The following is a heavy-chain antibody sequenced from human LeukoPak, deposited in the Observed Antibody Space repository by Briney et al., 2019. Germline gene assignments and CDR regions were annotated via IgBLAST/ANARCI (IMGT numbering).Heavy chain of an antibody. CDR1: GFTFSSYA. CDR3: ARDRDFGGNSGAFGI. CDR2: ITGSGGRT. Sequence: PGGSLRLSCAASGFTFSSYAMSWVRQAPGKGLEWVTGITGSGGRTYYADSAKGRFTISRDNSKNTLYLQMNSLRAEDTAVYYCARDRDFGGNSGAFGIWGQGTMVTVSS. D-gene: IGHD4-23*01. V-gene: IGHV3-23*01. J-gene: IGHJ3*02.